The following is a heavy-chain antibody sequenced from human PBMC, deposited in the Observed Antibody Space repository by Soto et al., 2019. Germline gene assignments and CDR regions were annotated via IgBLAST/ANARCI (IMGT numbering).Heavy chain of an antibody. D-gene: IGHD6-13*01. CDR2: IYWNDDK. J-gene: IGHJ5*02. CDR1: GFSLSTSGVG. CDR3: AHRRGGYSSSWYGPFDP. Sequence: SGPTLVNTXQTLTLTCTFAGFSLSTSGVGVCWIRQPPGKALEWLALIYWNDDKRYSPSLKSRLTITKDTSKNQVVLTMTNMDPVDTATYYCAHRRGGYSSSWYGPFDPWGQGTLVTVS. V-gene: IGHV2-5*01.